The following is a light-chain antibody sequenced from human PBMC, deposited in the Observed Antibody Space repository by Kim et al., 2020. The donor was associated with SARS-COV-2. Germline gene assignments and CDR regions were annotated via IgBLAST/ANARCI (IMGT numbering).Light chain of an antibody. J-gene: IGLJ2*01. CDR2: QDT. CDR3: QVWDSTTTV. V-gene: IGLV3-1*01. CDR1: RLGNKY. Sequence: SYELTQPPSVSVSPGQTASITCSGDRLGNKYACWYQQKPGQSPVVVIYQDTRRHSGIPERFSGSNSGNTATLTISGTQAMDEADYYCQVWDSTTTVFGGGTQLTVL.